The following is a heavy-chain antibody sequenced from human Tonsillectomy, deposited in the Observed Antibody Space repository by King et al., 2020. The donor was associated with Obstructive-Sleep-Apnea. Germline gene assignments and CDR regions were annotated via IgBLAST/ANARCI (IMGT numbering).Heavy chain of an antibody. CDR1: GGSIGSNSYY. V-gene: IGHV4-39*07. D-gene: IGHD3-22*01. Sequence: QLQESGPGLVKPSETLSLTCTVSGGSIGSNSYYWGWIRQPPGKGLEWIGNTYYTGTTYYNPSLKGRVTISVDTSKNQFSLILTSVTAAATAVYYCASESLYYYDSSGYYYRTPDYWGQGTLVTVSS. CDR2: TYYTGTT. J-gene: IGHJ4*02. CDR3: ASESLYYYDSSGYYYRTPDY.